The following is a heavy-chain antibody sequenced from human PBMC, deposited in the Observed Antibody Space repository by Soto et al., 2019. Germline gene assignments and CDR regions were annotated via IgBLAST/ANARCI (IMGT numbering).Heavy chain of an antibody. CDR1: GFTFSSYG. J-gene: IGHJ6*03. D-gene: IGHD2-8*01. CDR3: ARGRYCTNGVCSNYYYYYLDV. V-gene: IGHV3-13*01. Sequence: EVQLVESGGGLVQPGGSLRLSCAASGFTFSSYGMHWVRQATGKGLEWVSAIGTAGDTYYPGSVKGRFTISRENAKNSLYLQMNSLRAGDTAVYYCARGRYCTNGVCSNYYYYYLDVWGKGTTVTVSS. CDR2: IGTAGDT.